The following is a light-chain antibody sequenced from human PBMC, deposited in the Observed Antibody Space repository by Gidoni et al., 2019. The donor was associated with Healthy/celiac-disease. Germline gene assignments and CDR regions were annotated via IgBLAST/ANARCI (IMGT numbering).Light chain of an antibody. CDR3: QQYNNWPPGA. CDR2: GAS. V-gene: IGKV3-15*01. J-gene: IGKJ1*01. Sequence: EIVMTKSPATLSVSPGERATLPCRASQSVSSNLAWYQQQPGQAPRLLIYGASTRATGIPARFSGSWSGTEFTLTISSLQSEDFAVYYCQQYNNWPPGAFGQGTKVEIK. CDR1: QSVSSN.